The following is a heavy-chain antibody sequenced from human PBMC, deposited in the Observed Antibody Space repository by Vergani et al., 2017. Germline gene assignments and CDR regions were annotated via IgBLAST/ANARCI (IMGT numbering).Heavy chain of an antibody. Sequence: EVQLVESGGGLVQPGRSLRLSCVASGFTFDNYAMHWVRQAPGKGLEWVSGISWNSGSIGYADSVKGRFTISRDNAKNSLYLQMNSLRAEDTALYYCAKAHSVAAAGFDYWGQGTLVTVSS. J-gene: IGHJ4*02. CDR1: GFTFDNYA. D-gene: IGHD6-13*01. CDR2: ISWNSGSI. CDR3: AKAHSVAAAGFDY. V-gene: IGHV3-9*01.